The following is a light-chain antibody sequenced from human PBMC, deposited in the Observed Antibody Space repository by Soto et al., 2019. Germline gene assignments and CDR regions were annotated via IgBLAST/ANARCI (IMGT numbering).Light chain of an antibody. CDR3: QQRSNSVT. Sequence: EIVLTQSPATLSLSPGERATLSCRASQSVSSYLAWYQQKPGQAPRLLSYDASNRATGIPARFSGSGSGTDFTLIISSIQPEHFAVYNSQQRSNSVTFGQGTKVEI. CDR1: QSVSSY. V-gene: IGKV3-11*01. CDR2: DAS. J-gene: IGKJ1*01.